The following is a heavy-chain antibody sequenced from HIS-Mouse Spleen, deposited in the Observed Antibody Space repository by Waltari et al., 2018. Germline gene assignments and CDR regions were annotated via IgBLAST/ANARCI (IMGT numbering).Heavy chain of an antibody. V-gene: IGHV4-39*07. D-gene: IGHD6-13*01. CDR2: IYYSGST. J-gene: IGHJ2*01. Sequence: QLQLQASGPGLVKPSEPPSLPGAVPAGPIGSSRYSWGGIRQPPGKGLEWIGSIYYSGSTYYNPSLKSRVTISVDTSKNQFSLKLSSVTAADTAVYYCAREIPYSSSWYDWYFDLWGRGTLVTVSS. CDR3: AREIPYSSSWYDWYFDL. CDR1: AGPIGSSRYS.